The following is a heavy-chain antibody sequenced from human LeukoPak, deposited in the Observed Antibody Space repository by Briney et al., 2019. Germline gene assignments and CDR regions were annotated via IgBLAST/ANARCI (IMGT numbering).Heavy chain of an antibody. V-gene: IGHV3-23*01. CDR3: AKGSRSGGSYYFDF. D-gene: IGHD2-15*01. J-gene: IGHJ4*02. Sequence: GGSLRLSCAASGFTFNNYAVGWVSQAPGKGLEWVSTFTGSGGSTYYADSVKGRFTISRDNSKNTLYLQMNSLRAEDTAVYYCAKGSRSGGSYYFDFWGQGTLVTVSS. CDR2: FTGSGGST. CDR1: GFTFNNYA.